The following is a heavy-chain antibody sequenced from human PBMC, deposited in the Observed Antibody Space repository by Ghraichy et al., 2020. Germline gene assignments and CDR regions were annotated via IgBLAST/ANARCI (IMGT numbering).Heavy chain of an antibody. D-gene: IGHD3/OR15-3a*01. Sequence: SGPTLVKPTQTLTLTCTFSGFSLSTSGVGVAWIRQPPGKALEWLALIYWNGDDRYRPSLKSRLTITKDTSKNQVVLTMTNMDPVDTATYYCARLRVFYDWVAPIDYWGQGTLVTVSS. J-gene: IGHJ4*02. CDR3: ARLRVFYDWVAPIDY. V-gene: IGHV2-5*01. CDR1: GFSLSTSGVG. CDR2: IYWNGDD.